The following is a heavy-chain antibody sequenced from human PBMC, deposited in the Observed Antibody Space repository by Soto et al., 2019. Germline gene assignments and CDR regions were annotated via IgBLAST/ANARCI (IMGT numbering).Heavy chain of an antibody. CDR3: ARETYGDYVGYFDP. Sequence: SETLSLTCSVSRAFINSGGFYYSWIRQPPGKGLEWLGYIFHSGSTLYNPSLRGRLTLSADTSRNQLSLHLTSVTAADTAVYYCARETYGDYVGYFDPWGQGIQVTVSS. J-gene: IGHJ5*02. CDR1: RAFINSGGFY. D-gene: IGHD4-17*01. CDR2: IFHSGST. V-gene: IGHV4-30-4*01.